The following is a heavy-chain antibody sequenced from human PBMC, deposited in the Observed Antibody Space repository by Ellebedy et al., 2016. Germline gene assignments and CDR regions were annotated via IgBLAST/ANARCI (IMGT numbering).Heavy chain of an antibody. D-gene: IGHD3-22*01. J-gene: IGHJ4*02. V-gene: IGHV3-21*04. CDR2: ISSSSSYI. CDR1: GFTFSSYS. CDR3: AKPLYYYDSSGYYSFDY. Sequence: ETLSLTCAASGFTFSSYSMNWVRQAPGKGLEWVSSISSSSSYIYYADSVKGRFTISRDNSKNTLYLQMNSLRAEDTAVYYCAKPLYYYDSSGYYSFDYWGQGTLVTVSS.